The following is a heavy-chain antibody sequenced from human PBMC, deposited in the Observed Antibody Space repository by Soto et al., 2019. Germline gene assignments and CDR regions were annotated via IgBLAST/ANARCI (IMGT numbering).Heavy chain of an antibody. D-gene: IGHD2-2*01. CDR2: ISAYNGNT. J-gene: IGHJ6*03. Sequence: ASVKVSCKASGYTFTSYGISWVRQAPGQGLEWMGWISAYNGNTNYAQKLQGRVTMTTDTSTSTAYMELRSLRSDDTAVYYCARDLTVGPAARATYYYYMDVWGKGTTVTVSS. V-gene: IGHV1-18*01. CDR3: ARDLTVGPAARATYYYYMDV. CDR1: GYTFTSYG.